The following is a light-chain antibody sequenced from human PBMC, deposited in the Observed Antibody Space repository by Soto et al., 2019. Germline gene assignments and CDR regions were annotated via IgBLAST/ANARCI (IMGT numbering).Light chain of an antibody. CDR1: SSDVGTYDL. Sequence: QSVLTQPASVSGSPGQSIAISCTGTSSDVGTYDLVSWYQQHPGKAPKLMIYEGTKRPSGVSNRFSGSKSANTASLTISGLRPEDEADYYCCSSAGSSLYVFGSGTKVTVL. V-gene: IGLV2-23*01. CDR3: CSSAGSSLYV. J-gene: IGLJ1*01. CDR2: EGT.